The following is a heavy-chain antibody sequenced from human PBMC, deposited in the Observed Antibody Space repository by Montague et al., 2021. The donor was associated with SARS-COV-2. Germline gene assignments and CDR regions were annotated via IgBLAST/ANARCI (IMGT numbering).Heavy chain of an antibody. CDR2: VYYRGNT. J-gene: IGHJ4*02. D-gene: IGHD3-16*01. CDR3: ARHYDHSSRVDS. V-gene: IGHV4-59*08. CDR1: GGSISSDY. Sequence: SETLSLTCTVSGGSISSDYWTWIRQPPGKGLGWIGFVYYRGNTYYNPSLTGRVTISVDTSSNHFSLTLSSVTAADTAIYYCARHYDHSSRVDSWGQGTLVTVSS.